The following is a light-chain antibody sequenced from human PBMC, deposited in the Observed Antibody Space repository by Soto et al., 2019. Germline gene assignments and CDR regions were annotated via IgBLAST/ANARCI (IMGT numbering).Light chain of an antibody. V-gene: IGLV2-14*01. CDR2: EVS. J-gene: IGLJ1*01. Sequence: QSVLTQPASVSGSPGQSFTISCPGTSSDVGGYKYVSWYQQHPGTAPKLMIHEVSTRPSGVSNRFSGSKSGNTSSLTISGLQAEDEADYYCSSYTSSTTLYVFGTGTKLTVL. CDR1: SSDVGGYKY. CDR3: SSYTSSTTLYV.